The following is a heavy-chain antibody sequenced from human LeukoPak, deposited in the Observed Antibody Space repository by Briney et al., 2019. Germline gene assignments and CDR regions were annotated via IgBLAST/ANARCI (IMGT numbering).Heavy chain of an antibody. V-gene: IGHV4-61*02. D-gene: IGHD4-17*01. J-gene: IGHJ4*02. CDR1: GASITSESYY. CDR3: ARGLWDNGDRFDC. Sequence: SQTLSLTCSVSGASITSESYYWTWVRQPAGRGLEWIGRIYASGVTSYNPSLKTRLTISLDTSKNQISLRLNSVTAADTAVYYCARGLWDNGDRFDCWGQGTLVPVSS. CDR2: IYASGVT.